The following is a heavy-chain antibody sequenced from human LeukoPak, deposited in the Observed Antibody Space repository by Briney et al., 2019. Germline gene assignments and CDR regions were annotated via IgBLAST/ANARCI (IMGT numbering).Heavy chain of an antibody. CDR1: GFTFSSYW. CDR3: AREEITQYYYYYGMDV. D-gene: IGHD5-24*01. Sequence: QPGGSLRLSCAASGFTFSSYWMHWVRQAPGKGLMCVPRINSDGSSTSYADSVKGRFTISRDNAKNTLYLQMNSLRAEDTAVYYCAREEITQYYYYYGMDVWGQRTTVTVSS. V-gene: IGHV3-74*01. CDR2: INSDGSST. J-gene: IGHJ6*02.